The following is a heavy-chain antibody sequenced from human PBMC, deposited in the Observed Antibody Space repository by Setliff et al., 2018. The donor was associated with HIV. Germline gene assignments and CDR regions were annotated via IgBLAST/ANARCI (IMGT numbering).Heavy chain of an antibody. CDR1: GFTFSSYG. CDR3: ARKLLTRPNYYGMDV. CDR2: ISSSSSYI. V-gene: IGHV3-21*01. Sequence: KPGGSLRLSCAASGFTFSSYGMHWVRQAPGKGLEWVSSISSSSSYIYYADSVKGRFTISRDNAKNSLYLQMNSLRAEDTAVYYCARKLLTRPNYYGMDVWGQGTTVTVSS. J-gene: IGHJ6*02. D-gene: IGHD2-15*01.